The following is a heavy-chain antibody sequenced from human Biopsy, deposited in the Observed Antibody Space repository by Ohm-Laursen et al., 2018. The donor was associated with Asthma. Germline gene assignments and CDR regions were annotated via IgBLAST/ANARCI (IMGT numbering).Heavy chain of an antibody. V-gene: IGHV1-69*13. Sequence: SVKVSCKALGGTFNTYVIGWGRQAPGQGLEWMGGINSVFGTTTYPQKFQDRVTITADDSTSTVYMELSSLRSEDTAVYYCARKAGSCISRTCYSLDFWGKGTLVTVSS. CDR2: INSVFGTT. J-gene: IGHJ4*02. CDR3: ARKAGSCISRTCYSLDF. D-gene: IGHD2-2*01. CDR1: GGTFNTYV.